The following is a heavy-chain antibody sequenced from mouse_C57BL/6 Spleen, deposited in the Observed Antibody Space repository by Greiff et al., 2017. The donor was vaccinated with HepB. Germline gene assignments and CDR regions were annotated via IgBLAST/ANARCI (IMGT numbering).Heavy chain of an antibody. J-gene: IGHJ2*01. CDR2: INPNNGGT. CDR3: ARKDYGNYDFDY. V-gene: IGHV1-26*01. D-gene: IGHD2-1*01. Sequence: EVQLQQSGPELVKPGASVKISCKASGYTFTDYYMNWVKQSHGKSLEWIGDINPNNGGTSYNQKFKGKATLTVDKSSSTAYMELRSLTSEDSAVYYCARKDYGNYDFDYWGQGTTLTVSS. CDR1: GYTFTDYY.